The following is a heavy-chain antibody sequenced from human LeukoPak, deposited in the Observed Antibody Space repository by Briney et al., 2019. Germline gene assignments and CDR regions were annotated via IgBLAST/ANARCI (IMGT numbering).Heavy chain of an antibody. CDR3: ARRGDYSLVDC. V-gene: IGHV1-2*02. CDR2: INPNSGGT. D-gene: IGHD2-21*02. Sequence: GSVKVSCRASGYMFTGHYMHWVRQAPGHGLEWMGWINPNSGGTNYAPKSKGRVSMTRDTSISTAYMALRTLRSDDTAIYYCARRGDYSLVDCWGQGTLVTVSS. CDR1: GYMFTGHY. J-gene: IGHJ4*02.